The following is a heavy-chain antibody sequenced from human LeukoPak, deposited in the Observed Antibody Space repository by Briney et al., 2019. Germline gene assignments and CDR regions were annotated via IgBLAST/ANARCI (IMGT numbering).Heavy chain of an antibody. CDR2: IYYSGST. CDR3: ARHVRITMVRGAFDP. CDR1: GGSISSSSYY. J-gene: IGHJ5*02. V-gene: IGHV4-39*01. Sequence: SETLFLTCTVSGGSISSSSYYWGWIRQPPGKGLEWIGSIYYSGSTYYNPSLKSRVTISVDTSKNQFSLKLSSVTAADTAVYYCARHVRITMVRGAFDPWGQGTLVTVSS. D-gene: IGHD3-10*01.